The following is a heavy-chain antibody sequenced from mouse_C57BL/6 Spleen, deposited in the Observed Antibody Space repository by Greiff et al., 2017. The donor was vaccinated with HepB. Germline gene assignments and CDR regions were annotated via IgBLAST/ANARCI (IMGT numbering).Heavy chain of an antibody. J-gene: IGHJ4*01. CDR3: ATVVAPYAMDY. V-gene: IGHV3-1*01. Sequence: EVKLQESGPGMVKPSQSLSLTCTVTGYSITSGYDWHWIRHFPGNKLEWMGYISYSGSTNYNPSLKSRISITHDTSKNHFFLKLNSVTTEDTATYYCATVVAPYAMDYWGQGTSVTVSS. CDR2: ISYSGST. D-gene: IGHD1-1*01. CDR1: GYSITSGYD.